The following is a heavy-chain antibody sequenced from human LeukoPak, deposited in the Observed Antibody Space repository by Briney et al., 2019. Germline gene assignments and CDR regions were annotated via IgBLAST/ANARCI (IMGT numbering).Heavy chain of an antibody. CDR3: ARGDYDVLSGYFDH. CDR2: IWYDGTTK. V-gene: IGHV3-33*01. D-gene: IGHD3-3*01. Sequence: GGSLRLSCAASGFTFNSYGMHWVRQAPGKRLEWVAIIWYDGTTKFYADSVKGRFTISRDNFKNMLYLHMNSLGAEDTAVYYCARGDYDVLSGYFDHWGQGTLVTVSS. J-gene: IGHJ4*02. CDR1: GFTFNSYG.